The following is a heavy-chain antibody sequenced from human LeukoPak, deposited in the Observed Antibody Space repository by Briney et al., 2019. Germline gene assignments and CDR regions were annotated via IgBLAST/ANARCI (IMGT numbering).Heavy chain of an antibody. J-gene: IGHJ4*02. CDR2: IYYSGST. CDR1: GGSVSSGGYY. CDR3: ARDRHDYSNYFDY. D-gene: IGHD4-11*01. V-gene: IGHV4-30-4*01. Sequence: SQTLSLTCTVSGGSVSSGGYYWSWIRQPPGKGLEWIGYIYYSGSTYYNPSLKSRVTISVDTSKNQFSLKLSSVTAADTAVYYCARDRHDYSNYFDYWGQGTLVTVSS.